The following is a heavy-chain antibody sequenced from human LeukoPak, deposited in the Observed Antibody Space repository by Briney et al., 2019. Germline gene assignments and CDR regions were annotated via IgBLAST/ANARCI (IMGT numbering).Heavy chain of an antibody. J-gene: IGHJ6*04. V-gene: IGHV3-21*01. CDR1: GFTFSSYA. D-gene: IGHD6-13*01. CDR2: INSDSNYI. Sequence: GGSLRLSCAASGFTFSSYAMSWVRQAPGKGLEWVSSINSDSNYIYYADSVKGRFTISRDAKNSVYLQMNSLRAEDTAVYYCARNGILGIAAAVDVWGKGTTVTVSS. CDR3: ARNGILGIAAAVDV.